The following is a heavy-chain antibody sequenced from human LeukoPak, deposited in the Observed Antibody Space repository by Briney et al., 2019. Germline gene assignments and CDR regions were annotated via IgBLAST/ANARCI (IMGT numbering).Heavy chain of an antibody. CDR3: ARDYYGSGSYYPVPFDY. Sequence: GGSLRLSCAASGFTFSSYSMNWVRQAPGKGLEWVSYISSSSSTIYYADSVKGRFTISRDNAKNSLYLQMNSLRAEDTAVYYCARDYYGSGSYYPVPFDYWGQGTLVTVSS. CDR2: ISSSSSTI. J-gene: IGHJ4*02. D-gene: IGHD3-10*01. V-gene: IGHV3-48*04. CDR1: GFTFSSYS.